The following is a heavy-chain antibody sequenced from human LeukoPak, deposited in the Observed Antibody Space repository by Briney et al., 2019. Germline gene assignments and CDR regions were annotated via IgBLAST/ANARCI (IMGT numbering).Heavy chain of an antibody. D-gene: IGHD3-9*01. CDR3: ARENYDILTGYYGGHGY. CDR1: GGSISSGSYY. CDR2: IYTSGST. V-gene: IGHV4-61*02. J-gene: IGHJ4*02. Sequence: SETLSLTCTVSGGSISSGSYYWSWIRQPAGKGLEWTGRIYTSGSTNYNPSLKSRVTISVDTSKNQFSLKLSSVTAADTAVYYCARENYDILTGYYGGHGYWGQGTLVTVSS.